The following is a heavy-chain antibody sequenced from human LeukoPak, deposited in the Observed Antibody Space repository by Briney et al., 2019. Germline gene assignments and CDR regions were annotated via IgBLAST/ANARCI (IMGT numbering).Heavy chain of an antibody. CDR2: INEDGSEK. CDR1: GFTFSSYW. V-gene: IGHV3-7*01. Sequence: GGSLRLSCAASGFTFSSYWVSWVRQAPGKGLEWVANINEDGSEKYYVDSVKGRFTISRDNAKNSLYLQMNSLRAEDTAVYYCASEKYCVTWGQGTLVAVSS. J-gene: IGHJ5*02. D-gene: IGHD2-21*01. CDR3: ASEKYCVT.